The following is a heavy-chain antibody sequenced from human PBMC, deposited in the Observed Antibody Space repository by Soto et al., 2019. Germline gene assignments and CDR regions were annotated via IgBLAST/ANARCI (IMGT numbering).Heavy chain of an antibody. CDR2: ISYDGSNK. V-gene: IGHV3-30*18. D-gene: IGHD3-16*02. CDR1: GFTFSSYG. J-gene: IGHJ6*02. CDR3: AKGAYDYVWGSYLSYYGMDV. Sequence: GGSLRLSCAASGFTFSSYGMHWVRQAPGKGLEWVAVISYDGSNKYYADSVKGRFTISRDNSKNTLYLQMNSLRAEDTAVYYCAKGAYDYVWGSYLSYYGMDVWGQGTTVTVSS.